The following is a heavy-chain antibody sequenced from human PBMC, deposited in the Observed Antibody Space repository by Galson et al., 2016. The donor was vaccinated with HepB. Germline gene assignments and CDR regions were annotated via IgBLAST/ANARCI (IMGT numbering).Heavy chain of an antibody. CDR2: ISDGGTA. CDR3: ARVSGPWVGVPAAKVYFDF. V-gene: IGHV3-23*01. D-gene: IGHD2-2*01. Sequence: SLRLSCAASGFTFKYHAMSWVRQAPGSGLEWVAVISDGGTAHYADSVKGRVTISRDNSKNTVYLQMDTLRAGDRAEYYHARVSGPWVGVPAAKVYFDFWGQGTLVIVSS. J-gene: IGHJ4*02. CDR1: GFTFKYHA.